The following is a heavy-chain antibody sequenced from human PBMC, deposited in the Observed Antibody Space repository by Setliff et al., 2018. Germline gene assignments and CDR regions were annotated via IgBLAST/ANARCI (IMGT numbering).Heavy chain of an antibody. D-gene: IGHD3-16*01. Sequence: GGSLRLSCAASGFTFDDYPMHWVRQAPGKGLEWVSGISDNSGGSTDYADSVKGRFTISRDNSKNTLYLQMNGLRAEDTAIYYCAGDPPGPHLVYTYWGQGALVTVSS. CDR1: GFTFDDYP. V-gene: IGHV3-23*01. CDR3: AGDPPGPHLVYTY. J-gene: IGHJ4*02. CDR2: ISDNSGGST.